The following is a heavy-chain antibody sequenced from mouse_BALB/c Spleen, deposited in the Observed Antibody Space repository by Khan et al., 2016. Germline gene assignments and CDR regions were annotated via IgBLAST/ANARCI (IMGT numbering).Heavy chain of an antibody. J-gene: IGHJ4*01. CDR2: INTYTGEP. CDR3: ARVRYDYDVYAMDY. Sequence: QVQLKESGPELKKPGETVKISCKASGYTFTNYGMNWVKQAPGKGLKWMGWINTYTGEPTYADDFKGRFAFSLETSASTAYLQLNNLKNEDTATYFCARVRYDYDVYAMDYWGQGTSVTVSS. V-gene: IGHV9-3-1*01. D-gene: IGHD2-4*01. CDR1: GYTFTNYG.